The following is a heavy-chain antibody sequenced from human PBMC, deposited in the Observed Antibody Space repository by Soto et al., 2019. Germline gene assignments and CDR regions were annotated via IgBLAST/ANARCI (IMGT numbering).Heavy chain of an antibody. CDR2: IIPIFGTA. V-gene: IGHV1-69*13. D-gene: IGHD1-7*01. Sequence: SVKVSCKASGGTFSSYAISWVRQAPGQGLEWMGGIIPIFGTADYAQRFQGRVTVTADESTSTAYMELSSLRSEDTAVYYCAGPPELTRIYYYYGMDVWGQGTTVTVSS. CDR3: AGPPELTRIYYYYGMDV. CDR1: GGTFSSYA. J-gene: IGHJ6*02.